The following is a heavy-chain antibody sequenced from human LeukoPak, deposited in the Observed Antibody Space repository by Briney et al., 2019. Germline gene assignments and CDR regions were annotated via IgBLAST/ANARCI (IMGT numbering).Heavy chain of an antibody. Sequence: SETLSLTCAVYGGSFSGYYWSWIRQPAGKGLEWIGRISSSGSTNYNPSLKSRVTISVDTSKKQFSLKLSSVTAADTAVYYCARETRGVITYWGQGTLVTVSS. J-gene: IGHJ4*02. CDR2: ISSSGST. V-gene: IGHV4-4*07. D-gene: IGHD3-10*01. CDR1: GGSFSGYY. CDR3: ARETRGVITY.